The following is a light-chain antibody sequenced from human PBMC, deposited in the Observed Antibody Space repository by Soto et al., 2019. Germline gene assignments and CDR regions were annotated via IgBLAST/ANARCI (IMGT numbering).Light chain of an antibody. CDR2: DVS. CDR1: SSDVGGYNY. CDR3: CSYAGSRYV. V-gene: IGLV2-11*01. J-gene: IGLJ1*01. Sequence: QSVLTQPRSVSGSPGQSVTISCTGTSSDVGGYNYVSWYQQHPGKAPKLMIYDVSKRPSGVPDRFSGSKSGNTASLTISGLQAEEEADYCCSYAGSRYVFGTGTKVTVL.